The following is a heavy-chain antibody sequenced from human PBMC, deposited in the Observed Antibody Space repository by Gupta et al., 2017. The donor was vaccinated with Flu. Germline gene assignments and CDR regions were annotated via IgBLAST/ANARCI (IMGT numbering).Heavy chain of an antibody. CDR1: GFTFTSYS. D-gene: IGHD3-22*01. CDR2: ISASGRIT. Sequence: EVQMLESGGDLVQPGVSLRLSCAGAGFTFTSYSISWVRQARGKGLEWVSAISASGRITYYADSVKGRFTISRDNSKNTLYLQMNSLRADDTAVYYCAKLSGRYYDSSGYYPIDYWGQGSLVTVSS. J-gene: IGHJ4*02. CDR3: AKLSGRYYDSSGYYPIDY. V-gene: IGHV3-23*01.